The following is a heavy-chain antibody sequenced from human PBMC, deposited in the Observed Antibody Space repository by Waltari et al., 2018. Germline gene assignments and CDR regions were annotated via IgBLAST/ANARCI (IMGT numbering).Heavy chain of an antibody. CDR1: GVTCSSYS. D-gene: IGHD3-10*01. CDR3: ARERDGGAPYFDY. V-gene: IGHV3-48*04. Sequence: EVQLVESGGGLVKRGGSLRLSCAASGVTCSSYSMKWVRQAPGKGREWVSYISSSSRSKYYAYSGKGRITTSRANAKNSLYLKMNSLRAEDTSEYYCARERDGGAPYFDYWGQGTLVTVSS. CDR2: ISSSSRSK. J-gene: IGHJ4*02.